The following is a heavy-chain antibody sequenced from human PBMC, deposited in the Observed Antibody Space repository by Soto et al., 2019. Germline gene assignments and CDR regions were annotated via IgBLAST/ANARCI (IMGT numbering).Heavy chain of an antibody. CDR1: GGTFSNYA. V-gene: IGHV1-69*13. Sequence: SVKVSCKASGGTFSNYAFSWVRQAPGQGPEWMGGIIPIFGTPNYAQKFQARLTITADESTSTAYMELSSLRSEDTAVYYCARGGDMEAAAAKSEYYYGMDFWGQGTTVTVSS. CDR3: ARGGDMEAAAAKSEYYYGMDF. D-gene: IGHD6-25*01. J-gene: IGHJ6*02. CDR2: IIPIFGTP.